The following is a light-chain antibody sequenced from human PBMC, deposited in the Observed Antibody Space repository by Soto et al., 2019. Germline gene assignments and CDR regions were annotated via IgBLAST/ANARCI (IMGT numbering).Light chain of an antibody. CDR1: QSVSSNF. J-gene: IGKJ1*01. Sequence: EIGLTQSPGTLSLSPGERATLSCKASQSVSSNFLAWYQRKPCQAPRPLIYGESYRATNIPYSFTGSGSGTDFTLTITRREPEDFAVYYCQQYGTSPPTFGQGTKVEI. CDR2: GES. V-gene: IGKV3-20*01. CDR3: QQYGTSPPT.